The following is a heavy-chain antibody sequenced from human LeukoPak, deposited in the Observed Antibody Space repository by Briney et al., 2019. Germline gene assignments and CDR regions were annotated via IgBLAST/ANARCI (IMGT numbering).Heavy chain of an antibody. CDR1: GFTFSSYA. CDR2: ISGSGSGT. D-gene: IGHD3-22*01. CDR3: AKVDSCGHYCLPIPFDY. V-gene: IGHV3-23*01. J-gene: IGHJ4*02. Sequence: PGGSLRLSCTASGFTFSSYAMSWVRQVPGKGLEWVSAISGSGSGTYYADSVKGRFTISKDNSKNTMYLQMNSLRAEDTAVYYCAKVDSCGHYCLPIPFDYWGQGTLVTVSS.